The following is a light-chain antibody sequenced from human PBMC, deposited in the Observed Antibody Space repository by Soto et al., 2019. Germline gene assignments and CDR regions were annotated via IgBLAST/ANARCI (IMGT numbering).Light chain of an antibody. Sequence: DIQMTQSPYSLSASVGDRVTITCRASQSISSYLNWYQQKPGKAPKLLIYAASSLQSGVPSRFSGSGSGTDFTLTIRSLQPEDFATYYCQQSYSTPLTFGGGTKVEIK. J-gene: IGKJ4*01. CDR1: QSISSY. CDR2: AAS. V-gene: IGKV1-39*01. CDR3: QQSYSTPLT.